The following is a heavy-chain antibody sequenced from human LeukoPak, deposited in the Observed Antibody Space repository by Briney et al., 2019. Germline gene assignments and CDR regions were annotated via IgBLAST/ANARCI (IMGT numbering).Heavy chain of an antibody. CDR3: GKGAAAGHPARDIRCEP. V-gene: IGHV3-11*04. CDR1: GFTVSDYY. D-gene: IGHD6-13*01. Sequence: GGSLRLSCAASGFTVSDYYMSWIRQAPGKGREWVSYFSDSGSTIYYTDSVEGRFTTSRDNAKNSLYLQMNCLRAEATAVYYCGKGAAAGHPARDIRCEPWGQGNLGTVSP. J-gene: IGHJ5*02. CDR2: FSDSGSTI.